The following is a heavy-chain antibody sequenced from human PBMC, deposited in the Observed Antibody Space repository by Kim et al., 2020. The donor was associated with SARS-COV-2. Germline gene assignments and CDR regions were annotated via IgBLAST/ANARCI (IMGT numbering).Heavy chain of an antibody. D-gene: IGHD2-21*01. CDR1: GGSVANYY. CDR2: IYYSGST. V-gene: IGHV4-59*02. CDR3: VNRLPRALDS. Sequence: SETLSLTCTVSGGSVANYYWAWVRQSPGKGLEYIGYIYYSGSTNYNPSLKSRVTISIDTPKNQFSLNLTSVSAEDTAIYYCVNRLPRALDSWGRGILVTVSS. J-gene: IGHJ5*01.